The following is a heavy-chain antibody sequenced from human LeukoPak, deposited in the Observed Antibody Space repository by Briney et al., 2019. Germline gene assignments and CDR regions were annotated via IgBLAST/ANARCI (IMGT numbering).Heavy chain of an antibody. Sequence: SQTLSLTCAISGDSVSSNSAAWNWIRQSPSRGLEWLGRTYYRSKWYNDYAVPVKSRITINPDTSKNQFSLQLNSVTPEDTAVYYCAREGPFIAAAGTAFYYGMDVWGQGTTVTVSS. CDR1: GDSVSSNSAA. D-gene: IGHD6-13*01. CDR3: AREGPFIAAAGTAFYYGMDV. V-gene: IGHV6-1*01. CDR2: TYYRSKWYN. J-gene: IGHJ6*02.